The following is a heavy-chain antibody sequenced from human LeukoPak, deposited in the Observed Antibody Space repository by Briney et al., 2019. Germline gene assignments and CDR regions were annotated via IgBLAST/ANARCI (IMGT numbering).Heavy chain of an antibody. V-gene: IGHV3-23*01. CDR2: ISGSGGST. D-gene: IGHD6-19*01. Sequence: GGSLRLSCAASGFTFSSYAMSWVRQAPGKGLGWVSAISGSGGSTYYADSVKGRFTISRDNSKNTLYLQMNSLRAEDTAVYYCAKDRPWQVPVYGVPDFWGQGTLVTVSS. J-gene: IGHJ4*02. CDR3: AKDRPWQVPVYGVPDF. CDR1: GFTFSSYA.